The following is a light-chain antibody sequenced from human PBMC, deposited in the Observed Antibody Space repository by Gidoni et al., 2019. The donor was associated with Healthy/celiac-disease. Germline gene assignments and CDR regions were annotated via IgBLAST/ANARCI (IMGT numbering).Light chain of an antibody. CDR1: QSISSW. Sequence: DLQMPQSPSTLSASVGDRFTITCRASQSISSWLAWYQQKPGKAPKLLIYKASSLESGVPSRFSGSGSGTEFTLTISSLQPDDFATYYCQQYNSYSRTLGQGTKVEIK. CDR2: KAS. J-gene: IGKJ1*01. CDR3: QQYNSYSRT. V-gene: IGKV1-5*03.